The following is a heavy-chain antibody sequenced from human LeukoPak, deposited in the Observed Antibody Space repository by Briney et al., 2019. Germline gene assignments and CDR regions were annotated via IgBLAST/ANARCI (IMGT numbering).Heavy chain of an antibody. Sequence: SLTLTCSASGFSIGDCVMSWFSQPPGKGLEWVGFIRRSVHGTTTEYAVSVNGRIIISTADYHIFAYLQMNSPKTADIDVYYCEHSFGFYWGQGILVSVSS. CDR3: EHSFGFY. CDR1: GFSIGDCV. J-gene: IGHJ4*02. V-gene: IGHV3-49*03. D-gene: IGHD3-16*01. CDR2: IRRSVHGTTT.